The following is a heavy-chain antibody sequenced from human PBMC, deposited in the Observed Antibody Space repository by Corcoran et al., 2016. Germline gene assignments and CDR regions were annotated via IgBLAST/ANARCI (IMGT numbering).Heavy chain of an antibody. D-gene: IGHD2-8*02. CDR2: IWYDGSDK. V-gene: IGHV3-33*04. CDR3: ARIDCTGDNCRPYYYYGMDV. CDR1: GFTFNTYG. Sequence: QVQLAESGGGVVQPGRSLRLSCAASGFTFNTYGMNWVRQAPGKGPEWVAVIWYDGSDKYYADSVKGRVTISRDNTKNTLYLQMNSLRAEDTALYRCARIDCTGDNCRPYYYYGMDVWGQGTMVTVSS. J-gene: IGHJ6*02.